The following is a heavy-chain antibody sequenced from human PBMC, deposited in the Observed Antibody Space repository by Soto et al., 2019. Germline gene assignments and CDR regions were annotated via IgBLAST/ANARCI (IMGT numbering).Heavy chain of an antibody. D-gene: IGHD5-18*01. CDR2: IYYSGST. CDR3: AREAHTASYYFYY. J-gene: IGHJ4*02. CDR1: GGSISSYY. V-gene: IGHV4-59*01. Sequence: PSETLSLTCTVSGGSISSYYWSWIRQPPGKGLEWIGYIYYSGSTNYNPSLKSRVTISVDTSKNQFSLKLSSVTAADTAVYYCAREAHTASYYFYYWGQGTLVTVSS.